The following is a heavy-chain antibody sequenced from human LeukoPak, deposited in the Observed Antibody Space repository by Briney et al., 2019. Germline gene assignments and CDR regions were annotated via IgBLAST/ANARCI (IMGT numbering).Heavy chain of an antibody. V-gene: IGHV4-39*07. Sequence: SETLSLTCTVSGGSISSNSYYWGWIRQPPGKGLEWIGSIYYGGTTYYNPSLKSRVTISVDTSKNQFSLKLSSVTAADTAVYYCARANWDYDFWSAPGYFDCWGQGTLVTVSS. D-gene: IGHD3-3*01. CDR3: ARANWDYDFWSAPGYFDC. CDR2: IYYGGTT. J-gene: IGHJ4*02. CDR1: GGSISSNSYY.